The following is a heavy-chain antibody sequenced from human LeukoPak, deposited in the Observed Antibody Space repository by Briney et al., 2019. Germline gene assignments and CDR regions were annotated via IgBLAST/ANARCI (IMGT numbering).Heavy chain of an antibody. CDR3: ARAEKGGFDY. CDR1: GFTFSDYG. V-gene: IGHV3-7*03. CDR2: IKQDGSEK. J-gene: IGHJ4*02. D-gene: IGHD1-14*01. Sequence: PGGSLRLSCAASGFTFSDYGMNWVRQTPGKGLEWVANIKQDGSEKYYVDSVRGRFTISRDNAKNSLYLQMNSLRAEDTAVYYCARAEKGGFDYWGQGTLVTVSS.